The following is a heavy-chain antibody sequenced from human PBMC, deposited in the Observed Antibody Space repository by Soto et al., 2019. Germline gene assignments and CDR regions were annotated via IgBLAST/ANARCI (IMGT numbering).Heavy chain of an antibody. D-gene: IGHD5-12*01. Sequence: QLRLQESGSGVVKTSESLSLTCTVFGASISYGGYSWSWIRQSPGRGLEWSGNITHLENTYFNPSFKSRVSMSIDRTKNHFSLKVTSMTAADKGRYFCVRGGGNDPFEYWGQGILVTVSS. J-gene: IGHJ4*02. CDR2: ITHLENT. V-gene: IGHV4-30-2*06. CDR1: GASISYGGYS. CDR3: VRGGGNDPFEY.